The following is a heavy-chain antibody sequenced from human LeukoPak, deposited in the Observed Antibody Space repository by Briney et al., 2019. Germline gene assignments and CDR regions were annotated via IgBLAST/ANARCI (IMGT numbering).Heavy chain of an antibody. J-gene: IGHJ4*02. CDR1: GFTVSSNY. CDR3: ARDRRSYYDFWRGYFDY. CDR2: IYSGCST. Sequence: GGALRLSCASSGFTVSSNYMSWVRQAPGKGLEWVSVIYSGCSTYYADSVKGRFTISRDNSKNTLYLQINSLRAEDTALCCCARDRRSYYDFWRGYFDYWGQGTLVTVSS. D-gene: IGHD3-3*01. V-gene: IGHV3-53*01.